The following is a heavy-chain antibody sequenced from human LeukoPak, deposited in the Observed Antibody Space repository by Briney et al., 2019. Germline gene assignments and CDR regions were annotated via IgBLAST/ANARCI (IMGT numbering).Heavy chain of an antibody. Sequence: GGSLRLSCAASGLIFSSYAMSWVRQTPGKGLEWVSRISESGGSTYYADSVKGRFTISRDNSKNTLYLQMNSLRAEDTAVYYCAKDRGSSWYGTSDYWGQGTLVTASS. CDR2: ISESGGST. D-gene: IGHD6-13*01. J-gene: IGHJ4*02. V-gene: IGHV3-23*01. CDR1: GLIFSSYA. CDR3: AKDRGSSWYGTSDY.